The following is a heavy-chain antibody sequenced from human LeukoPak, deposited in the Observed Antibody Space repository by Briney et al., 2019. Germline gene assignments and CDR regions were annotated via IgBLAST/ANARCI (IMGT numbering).Heavy chain of an antibody. CDR3: ERNVSAGYFDY. V-gene: IGHV4-39*01. J-gene: IGHJ4*01. CDR1: GCSMTGTTYY. D-gene: IGHD2-8*01. CDR2: VYYSGST. Sequence: SVTLSLSCSVSGCSMTGTTYYWAGIRQPPGKGLEWIGSVYYSGSTSYSPSLKSRVTISVDTSKNQFSLRQSSVTAADTAVSYCERNVSAGYFDYWGTGTLVTVYS.